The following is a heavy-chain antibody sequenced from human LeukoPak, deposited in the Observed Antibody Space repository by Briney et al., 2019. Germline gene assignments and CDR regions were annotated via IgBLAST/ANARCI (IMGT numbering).Heavy chain of an antibody. Sequence: GGSLRLSCAASGFTFRSYWMSWVPQAPGKGLEWVANIKQDGSEKYYVDSVKGRFTISRDNAKNSLYLHVNSLRAEDTAVYYCARGEGLDSYGVDYWGQGTLVTVSS. CDR3: ARGEGLDSYGVDY. J-gene: IGHJ4*02. CDR1: GFTFRSYW. CDR2: IKQDGSEK. V-gene: IGHV3-7*01. D-gene: IGHD5-18*01.